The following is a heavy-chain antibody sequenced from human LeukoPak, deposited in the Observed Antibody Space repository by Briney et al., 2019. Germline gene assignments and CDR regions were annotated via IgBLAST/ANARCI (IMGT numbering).Heavy chain of an antibody. J-gene: IGHJ4*02. D-gene: IGHD3-10*01. CDR2: ISYDGTNA. CDR1: GFTFSSYS. V-gene: IGHV3-30*03. Sequence: GGSLRLSCAASGFTFSSYSMNWVRQAPGRGLEWVALISYDGTNAFYADSVKGRFTISRDDSQNTLYLQLNSLRAEDTAVYYCARSYGSATYAFDSWGQGTLVTVSS. CDR3: ARSYGSATYAFDS.